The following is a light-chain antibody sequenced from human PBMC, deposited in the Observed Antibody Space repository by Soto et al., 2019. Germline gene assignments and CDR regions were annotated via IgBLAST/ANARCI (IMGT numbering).Light chain of an antibody. CDR1: QRFXTL. J-gene: IGKJ1*01. CDR2: DLS. Sequence: IVLTQCPATLSLSPGGRATLSCRASQRFXTLFAWYQLKPGQAPRFLXYDLSNRATGIPARLSGSGSGTDFTLTISSLEPEDFAVYYCQQRSNWTRTFGQGTKVDIK. V-gene: IGKV3-11*01. CDR3: QQRSNWTRT.